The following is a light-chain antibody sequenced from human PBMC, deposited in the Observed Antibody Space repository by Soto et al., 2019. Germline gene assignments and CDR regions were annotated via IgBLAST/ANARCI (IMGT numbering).Light chain of an antibody. J-gene: IGKJ5*01. Sequence: EIVLTQSPCTLSLSPGERATLSCRASQSVSSSYLAWYQQKPGQAPRFLIYSASSRATGIPDRFSGSGSGTDFTLTISRLEPEDSAVYYCQQRSNWPPITFGQGTRLEIK. CDR1: QSVSSSY. CDR2: SAS. V-gene: IGKV3D-20*02. CDR3: QQRSNWPPIT.